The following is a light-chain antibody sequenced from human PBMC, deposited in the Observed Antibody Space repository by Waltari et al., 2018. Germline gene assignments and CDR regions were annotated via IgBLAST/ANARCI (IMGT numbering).Light chain of an antibody. CDR3: CSYSGSSTSVV. CDR1: NSNVGGFNY. CDR2: DVT. Sequence: QSALTQPASVSGSPGQSITISCTGTNSNVGGFNYVSWYQQPPGKAPKLIIYDVTQRPSGVPDAFSGSKAGNMASLTISGLQADDEADYHCCSYSGSSTSVVLGGGTKLTVL. V-gene: IGLV2-14*03. J-gene: IGLJ2*01.